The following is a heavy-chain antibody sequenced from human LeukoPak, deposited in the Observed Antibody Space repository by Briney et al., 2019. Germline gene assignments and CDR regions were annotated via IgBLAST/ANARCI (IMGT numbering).Heavy chain of an antibody. D-gene: IGHD3-22*01. CDR2: ISGGGHST. J-gene: IGHJ6*03. CDR3: ARDAWGYYDSSGYSFGSLYYMDV. Sequence: TGGSLRLSCAASGFTFSDHAMTWVRQAPGKGLEWVSAISGGGHSTYYADSVRGRFTISRDNSKNTLSLQMNSLTAEDTAFYFCARDAWGYYDSSGYSFGSLYYMDVWGRGTTVTVSS. V-gene: IGHV3-23*01. CDR1: GFTFSDHA.